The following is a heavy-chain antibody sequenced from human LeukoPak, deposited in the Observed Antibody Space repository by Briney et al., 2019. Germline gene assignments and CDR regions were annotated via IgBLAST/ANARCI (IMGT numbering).Heavy chain of an antibody. CDR3: AKETGSYFDL. CDR1: GFTFSSYG. CDR2: ISGSGGTT. D-gene: IGHD1-26*01. J-gene: IGHJ4*02. V-gene: IGHV3-23*01. Sequence: PGGSLRLSCAASGFTFSSYGMHWVRQAPGKGLEWVSVISGSGGTTYYADSVRGRFIISRDNSKKTLYLQMISLKVDDTAVYYCAKETGSYFDLWGQGSLVTVSS.